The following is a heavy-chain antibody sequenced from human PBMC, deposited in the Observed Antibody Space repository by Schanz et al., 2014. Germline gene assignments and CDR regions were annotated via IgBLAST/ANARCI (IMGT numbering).Heavy chain of an antibody. V-gene: IGHV3-30*02. CDR1: GFTFSAYG. J-gene: IGHJ4*02. D-gene: IGHD3-22*01. CDR3: AKDLPSDYYIAY. Sequence: QVQLVESGGGVVQPGRSLRLSCAASGFTFSAYGMHWVRQAPGKGLEWVAFIWSDGSRTYHAESVKGRFTISRDNSKNTLYLQMNSLRAEDTAVYYCAKDLPSDYYIAYWGQGTLVTVSS. CDR2: IWSDGSRT.